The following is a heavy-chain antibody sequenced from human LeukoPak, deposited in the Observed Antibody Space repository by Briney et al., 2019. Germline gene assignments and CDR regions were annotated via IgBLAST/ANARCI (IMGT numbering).Heavy chain of an antibody. Sequence: ASVKVSCKASGYTFTSYGISWVRQAPGQGLEWMGWISAYNGNTNYAQKLQGRVTMTTDTSPSTAYMELRSLRSDDTAVYYCARDPRGGYSSSSGELDYWGQGTLVTVSS. D-gene: IGHD6-6*01. V-gene: IGHV1-18*01. CDR1: GYTFTSYG. CDR2: ISAYNGNT. CDR3: ARDPRGGYSSSSGELDY. J-gene: IGHJ4*02.